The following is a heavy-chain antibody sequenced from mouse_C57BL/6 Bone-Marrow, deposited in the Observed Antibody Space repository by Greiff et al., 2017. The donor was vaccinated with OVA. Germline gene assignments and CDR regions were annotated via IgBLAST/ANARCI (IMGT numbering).Heavy chain of an antibody. Sequence: EVQLQESGPVLVKPGASVKMSCKASGYTFTDYYMNWVKQSHGKSLEWIGVINPYNGGTSYNQKFKGKATLTVDKSSSTAYMELNSLTSEDSAVYYCARWGNGSSYGYFDVWGTGTTVTVSS. CDR3: ARWGNGSSYGYFDV. J-gene: IGHJ1*03. CDR1: GYTFTDYY. V-gene: IGHV1-19*01. CDR2: INPYNGGT. D-gene: IGHD1-1*01.